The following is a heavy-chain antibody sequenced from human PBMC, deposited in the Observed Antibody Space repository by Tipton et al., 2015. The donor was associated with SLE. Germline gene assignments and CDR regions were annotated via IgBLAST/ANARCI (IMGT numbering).Heavy chain of an antibody. CDR1: GGFISSYY. CDR2: IYYSGST. CDR3: ARWAGPTVNFDY. D-gene: IGHD4-11*01. Sequence: TLSLTCTVSGGFISSYYWSWIRQPPGKGLEWIGYIYYSGSTNYNPSLKSRVTISVDTSKNQFSLKLSSVTAADTAVYYCARWAGPTVNFDYWGQGTLVTVSS. V-gene: IGHV4-59*01. J-gene: IGHJ4*02.